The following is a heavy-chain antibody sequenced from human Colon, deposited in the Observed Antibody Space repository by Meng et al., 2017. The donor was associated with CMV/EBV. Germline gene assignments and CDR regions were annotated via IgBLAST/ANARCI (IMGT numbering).Heavy chain of an antibody. CDR3: ARDPRGYGMDV. CDR2: INSDETGA. J-gene: IGHJ6*02. CDR1: GFPFNTYW. V-gene: IGHV3-74*01. Sequence: GESLKISCAASGFPFNTYWMHWVRQGPGKGLEWVARINSDETGANYAVSVKGRFTISRDNAKSTPYLQMNSLRGDDTAIYYCARDPRGYGMDVWGQGTTVTVSS.